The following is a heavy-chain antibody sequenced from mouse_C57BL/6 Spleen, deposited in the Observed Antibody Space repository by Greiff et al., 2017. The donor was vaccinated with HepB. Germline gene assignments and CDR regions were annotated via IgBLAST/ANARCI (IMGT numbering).Heavy chain of an antibody. D-gene: IGHD1-1*01. CDR3: ARVSYYYGSSLDY. CDR2: IYPRDGST. J-gene: IGHJ2*01. V-gene: IGHV1-78*01. CDR1: GYTFTDHT. Sequence: VQLQQSDAELVKPGASVKISCKVSGYTFTDHTIHWMKQRPAQGLEWIGYIYPRDGSTKYNEKFKGKATLTADKSSSTAYMQLNSLTSEDSAVYFCARVSYYYGSSLDYWGQGTTLTVSS.